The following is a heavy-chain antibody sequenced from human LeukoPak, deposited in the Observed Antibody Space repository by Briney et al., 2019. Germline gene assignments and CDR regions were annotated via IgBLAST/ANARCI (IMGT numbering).Heavy chain of an antibody. D-gene: IGHD3-10*01. V-gene: IGHV1-2*02. Sequence: ASVKVSCKASGYTFTGYYMHWVRQAPGQGLEWMGWINPNSGGTNCAQKFQGRVTMTRDTSISTAYMELSRLRSDDTAVYYCARVVMVRGVITSLGYWGQGTLVTVSS. CDR1: GYTFTGYY. J-gene: IGHJ4*02. CDR2: INPNSGGT. CDR3: ARVVMVRGVITSLGY.